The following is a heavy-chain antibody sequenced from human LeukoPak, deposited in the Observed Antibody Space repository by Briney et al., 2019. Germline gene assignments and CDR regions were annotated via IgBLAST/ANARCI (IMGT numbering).Heavy chain of an antibody. CDR2: ISYDGSNK. J-gene: IGHJ4*02. V-gene: IGHV3-30*18. CDR3: AKDFGCSSTSCYPYFDY. D-gene: IGHD2-2*01. CDR1: GFTFSSYG. Sequence: PGRSLRLSCAASGFTFSSYGMHWVRQAPGKGLEWVAVISYDGSNKYYADSVKGQFTISRDNSKNTLYLQMNSLRAEDTAVYYCAKDFGCSSTSCYPYFDYWGQGTLVTVSS.